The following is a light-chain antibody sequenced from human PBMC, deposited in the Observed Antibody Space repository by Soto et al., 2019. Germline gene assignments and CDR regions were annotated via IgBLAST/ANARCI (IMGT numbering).Light chain of an antibody. CDR3: TSFSSSTSLYV. CDR1: SSNIGAGHD. CDR2: GNT. V-gene: IGLV1-40*01. J-gene: IGLJ1*01. Sequence: QSVLTQPPSVSGAPGQRVIISCTGSSSNIGAGHDVHWYQQLPGTAPKLLIYGNTNRPSGVPDRFSGSTSGTSASLAITGLQAEDEADYYCTSFSSSTSLYVFGTGTKLTVL.